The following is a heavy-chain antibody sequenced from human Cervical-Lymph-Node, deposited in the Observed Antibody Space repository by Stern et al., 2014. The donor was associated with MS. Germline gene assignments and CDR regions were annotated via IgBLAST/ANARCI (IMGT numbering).Heavy chain of an antibody. Sequence: QLQLQESGPGLVKPSQTLSLTCTVSGGSISSGGYYWSWIRQHPVKGLEWIGYMYYSGTTYYNPSLKSRVTISVDTSKNQFSLKLSSVTAADTAVYYCARGYDSSGYYYNSAFDIWGQGTKVTVSS. D-gene: IGHD3-22*01. V-gene: IGHV4-31*03. CDR1: GGSISSGGYY. CDR2: MYYSGTT. J-gene: IGHJ3*02. CDR3: ARGYDSSGYYYNSAFDI.